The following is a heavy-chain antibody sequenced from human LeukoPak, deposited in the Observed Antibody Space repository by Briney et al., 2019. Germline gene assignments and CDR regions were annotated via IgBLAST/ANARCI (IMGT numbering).Heavy chain of an antibody. CDR1: GGSFSGYY. V-gene: IGHV4-34*01. D-gene: IGHD1-1*01. J-gene: IGHJ4*02. CDR2: INHSGST. CDR3: ARAVQLPGLFDY. Sequence: KPSETLSLTCAVYGGSFSGYYWSWIRQPPGKGLEWIGEINHSGSTNYNPSLKSRVTISVDTSKNQFSLKLSSVTAADTAVHYCARAVQLPGLFDYWGQGTLVTVSS.